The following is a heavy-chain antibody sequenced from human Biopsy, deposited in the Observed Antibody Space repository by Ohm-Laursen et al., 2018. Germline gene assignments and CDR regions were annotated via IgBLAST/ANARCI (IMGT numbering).Heavy chain of an antibody. D-gene: IGHD6-13*01. Sequence: TLSLTWAVYGGSFNGYFWSWIRQPPGKGLEWIGDITQSGSTNYSPSLKSRVTISVDTAKKQFSLSLRSVTAADTAVYYGARVPLPGIGAAYQGRFLYGMDVWGQGTTVSVSS. CDR1: GGSFNGYF. J-gene: IGHJ6*02. CDR3: ARVPLPGIGAAYQGRFLYGMDV. V-gene: IGHV4-34*01. CDR2: ITQSGST.